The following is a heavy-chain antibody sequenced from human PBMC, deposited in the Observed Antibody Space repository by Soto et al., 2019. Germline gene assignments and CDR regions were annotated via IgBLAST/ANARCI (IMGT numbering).Heavy chain of an antibody. D-gene: IGHD6-19*01. Sequence: QVQLVQSGAEVKKPGASVKVSCTFTSYDINWVRQAAGQGLEWMAWMNPNRGDTRFAQKFQGRVTMTRDTSKFTAYMELSNLRSEDTAVYYCARGPGSSDWRFSYYYMDVWDQGTTVTVSS. V-gene: IGHV1-8*01. CDR2: MNPNRGDT. CDR3: ARGPGSSDWRFSYYYMDV. J-gene: IGHJ6*02. CDR1: FTSYD.